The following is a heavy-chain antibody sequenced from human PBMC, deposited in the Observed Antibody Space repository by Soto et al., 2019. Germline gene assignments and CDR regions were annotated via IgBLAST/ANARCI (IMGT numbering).Heavy chain of an antibody. CDR2: ISAYNDNT. D-gene: IGHD3-10*01. CDR1: GYTFTNYG. CDR3: AREGYYYGSGSYSPPRYYGMDV. V-gene: IGHV1-18*01. J-gene: IGHJ6*02. Sequence: QIQLVQSGAEVKKAGASVKVSCKASGYTFTNYGISWVRQALGQGLEWMGWISAYNDNTNNAQKFQGRVTLTTATSTRTAYMELMSLTSDDTAVYYCAREGYYYGSGSYSPPRYYGMDVWGQGTTVTVFS.